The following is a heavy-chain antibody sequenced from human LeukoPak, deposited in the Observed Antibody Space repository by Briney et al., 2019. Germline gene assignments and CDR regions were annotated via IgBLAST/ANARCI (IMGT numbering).Heavy chain of an antibody. CDR1: GYTFTSYG. D-gene: IGHD3-22*01. J-gene: IGHJ4*02. Sequence: ASVKVSCKASGYTFTSYGISWVRQAPGQGLEWMGWISAYNGNTNYAQKLQGRVTMTTDTSTSTAYMELRSLRSDDTAVYYCARTLPDYYDNSGYYDYWGQGTLVTVSS. CDR2: ISAYNGNT. CDR3: ARTLPDYYDNSGYYDY. V-gene: IGHV1-18*01.